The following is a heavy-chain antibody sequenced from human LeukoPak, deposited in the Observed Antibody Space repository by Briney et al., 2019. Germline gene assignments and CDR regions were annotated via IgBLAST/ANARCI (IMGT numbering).Heavy chain of an antibody. CDR2: IWYDGSNK. V-gene: IGHV3-33*01. CDR3: ARDLYGSGYYSPVDY. D-gene: IGHD3-3*01. CDR1: GFTFSSYG. Sequence: GGSLRLSCAASGFTFSSYGMHWVRQAPGKGLEWVAVIWYDGSNKYYADSVKGRFTISRDNSKNTLYLQMNSLRAEDTAVYYCARDLYGSGYYSPVDYWGQGTLVTVSS. J-gene: IGHJ4*02.